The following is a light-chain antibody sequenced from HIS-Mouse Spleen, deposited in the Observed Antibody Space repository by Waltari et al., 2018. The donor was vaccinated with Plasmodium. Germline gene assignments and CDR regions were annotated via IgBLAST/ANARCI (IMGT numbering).Light chain of an antibody. J-gene: IGKJ1*01. Sequence: DIVMTQSPDSLAVSLGERATINCKSSQSVLYSSNNKNYLAWYQQKPGQPPKLIIYWASTRESGVPDRVSGSGSGTDVTLTISSLQAEDVAVYYCQQYYSTPWTFGQGTKVEIK. CDR3: QQYYSTPWT. V-gene: IGKV4-1*01. CDR2: WAS. CDR1: QSVLYSSNNKNY.